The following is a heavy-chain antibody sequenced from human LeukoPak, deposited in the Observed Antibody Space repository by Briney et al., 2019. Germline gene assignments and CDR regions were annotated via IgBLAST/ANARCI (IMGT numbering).Heavy chain of an antibody. V-gene: IGHV1-3*01. CDR1: GGTFSSYA. D-gene: IGHD3-3*01. CDR3: ARASKPFSTIRFLEWSFDP. J-gene: IGHJ5*02. Sequence: ASVKVSCKASGGTFSSYAISWVRQAPGQGLEWMGWINVGNGNAKYLQKFQGRVTITRDTSASTTYMELSSLRSEDTAVYYCARASKPFSTIRFLEWSFDPWGQGTLVTVSS. CDR2: INVGNGNA.